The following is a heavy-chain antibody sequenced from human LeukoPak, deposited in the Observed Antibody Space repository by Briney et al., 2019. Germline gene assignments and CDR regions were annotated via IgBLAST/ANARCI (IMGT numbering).Heavy chain of an antibody. D-gene: IGHD1-14*01. CDR1: GYTFTGYY. V-gene: IGHV1-2*02. CDR2: INPNSGGT. Sequence: ASAKVSCKASGYTFTGYYMHWVRQAPGQGLEWMGWINPNSGGTNYAQKFQGRVTMTRDTSISTAYMELSRLRSDDTAVYYCARRMPGLSVKNALDIWGKGTMVTVSS. CDR3: ARRMPGLSVKNALDI. J-gene: IGHJ3*02.